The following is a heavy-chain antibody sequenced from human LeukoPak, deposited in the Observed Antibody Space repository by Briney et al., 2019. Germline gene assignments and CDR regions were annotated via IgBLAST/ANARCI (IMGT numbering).Heavy chain of an antibody. Sequence: ASVKVSCKTSGYTFINYGISWVRQAPGQGLEWMGWISGYNGNPNYAQRFLGRVTMTTDTSTTTAYMELRSLRSDDTAIYYCARRGYCSTSTCAFDFWGQGALVTVSS. CDR3: ARRGYCSTSTCAFDF. V-gene: IGHV1-18*01. CDR2: ISGYNGNP. J-gene: IGHJ4*02. D-gene: IGHD2-2*01. CDR1: GYTFINYG.